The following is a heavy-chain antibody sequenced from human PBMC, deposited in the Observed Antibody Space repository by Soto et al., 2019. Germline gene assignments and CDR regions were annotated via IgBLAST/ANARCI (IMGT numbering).Heavy chain of an antibody. CDR2: ISGSGGAT. Sequence: EVQLLESGGGLVQPGGSLSLSCAASGFTFSSYAMSWVRQTPGKGLEWVAGISGSGGATYYADSVKGRLTISRDNSNNTLYLQMNSLRAEDTAVYYCAGGRIVVVGSRAYYGMDVWGQGTTVTVSS. CDR3: AGGRIVVVGSRAYYGMDV. CDR1: GFTFSSYA. V-gene: IGHV3-23*01. J-gene: IGHJ6*02. D-gene: IGHD3-22*01.